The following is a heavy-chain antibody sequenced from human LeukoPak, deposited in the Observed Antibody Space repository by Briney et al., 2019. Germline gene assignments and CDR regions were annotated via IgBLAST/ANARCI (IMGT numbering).Heavy chain of an antibody. CDR3: VSFVAAAGKEVDY. CDR2: INPSGGST. V-gene: IGHV1-46*01. J-gene: IGHJ4*02. D-gene: IGHD6-13*01. Sequence: ASVTVSFKASGYTFTSYYIHWVRQAPGQGLEWTGIINPSGGSTTYAQKFRGRVTMTRDTSTSTVYMELSSLRSEDTAVYYCVSFVAAAGKEVDYWGQGTLVTVSS. CDR1: GYTFTSYY.